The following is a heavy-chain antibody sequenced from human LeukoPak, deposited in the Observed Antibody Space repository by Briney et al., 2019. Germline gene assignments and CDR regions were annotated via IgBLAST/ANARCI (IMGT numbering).Heavy chain of an antibody. D-gene: IGHD3-22*01. CDR2: INPNSGGT. CDR1: GYTFTGYY. J-gene: IGHJ4*02. Sequence: ASVKVSCKASGYTFTGYYMHWVRQAPGQGLEWMGRINPNSGGTNYAQKFQGRVTMTRDTSISTACMELSRLRSDDTAVYYCAGGYDSRQTLLGYWGQGTLVTVSS. V-gene: IGHV1-2*06. CDR3: AGGYDSRQTLLGY.